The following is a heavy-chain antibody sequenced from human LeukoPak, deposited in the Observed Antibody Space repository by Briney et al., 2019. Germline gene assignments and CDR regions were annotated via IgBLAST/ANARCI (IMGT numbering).Heavy chain of an antibody. CDR2: ISSSSSYI. V-gene: IGHV3-21*01. J-gene: IGHJ4*02. CDR3: ARDLHYYGSGI. CDR1: GFTFSSYS. Sequence: GGSLRLSCAASGFTFSSYSMNWVRQAPGKGLEWVSSISSSSSYIYYADSVKGRFTISRDNDKNSLYLQMNGLRAEDTAVYYCARDLHYYGSGIWGQGTLVTVSS. D-gene: IGHD3-10*01.